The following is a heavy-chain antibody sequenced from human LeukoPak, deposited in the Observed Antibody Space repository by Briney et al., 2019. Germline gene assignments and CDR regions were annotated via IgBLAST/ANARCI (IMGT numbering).Heavy chain of an antibody. V-gene: IGHV1-2*06. CDR3: ARDELLRWLPDP. D-gene: IGHD5-24*01. CDR2: INPNSGGT. J-gene: IGHJ5*02. Sequence: ASVKVSCKASGYTFTGYYMHWVRQAPGQGLEWMGRINPNSGGTNYAQKLQGRVTMTTDTSTSTAYMELRSLRSDDTAVYYCARDELLRWLPDPWGQGTLVTVSS. CDR1: GYTFTGYY.